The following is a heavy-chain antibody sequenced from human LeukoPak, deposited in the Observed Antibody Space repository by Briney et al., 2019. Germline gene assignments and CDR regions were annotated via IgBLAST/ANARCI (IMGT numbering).Heavy chain of an antibody. CDR2: IYYSGST. CDR3: ARRTGYYDGFDY. Sequence: SETLSLTCTVSGGSISSYYWSWIRQPPGRGLEWIGYIYYSGSTNYNPSLKSRVTISVDTSKNQFSLKLSSVTAADTAAYYCARRTGYYDGFDYWGKGTLVTVSS. D-gene: IGHD3/OR15-3a*01. V-gene: IGHV4-59*01. J-gene: IGHJ4*02. CDR1: GGSISSYY.